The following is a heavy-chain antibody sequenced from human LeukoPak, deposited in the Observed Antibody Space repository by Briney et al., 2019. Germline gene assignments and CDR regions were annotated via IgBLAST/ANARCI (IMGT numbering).Heavy chain of an antibody. J-gene: IGHJ5*02. CDR2: ISSSGSTI. V-gene: IGHV3-48*03. Sequence: GGALRLSCAASGFTFSSDEMNWVRQAPGKGLEWVLYISSSGSTIYYADSVKGRFTISRDNAKNSLYLQMNSLRAEDTAVYYCARGGGWFDPWGQGTLVTVSS. CDR3: ARGGGWFDP. CDR1: GFTFSSDE. D-gene: IGHD2-15*01.